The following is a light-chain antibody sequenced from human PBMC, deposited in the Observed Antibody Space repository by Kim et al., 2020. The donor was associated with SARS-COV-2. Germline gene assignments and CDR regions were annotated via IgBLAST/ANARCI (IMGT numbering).Light chain of an antibody. V-gene: IGKV2-30*01. J-gene: IGKJ3*01. CDR3: MQGTHWPFT. Sequence: PVSISCRYSQSLVYSDGNTYLNWFHQRPGQSPRRLIYKVSNRDSGVPDRFSGSGSGTDFTLQISRVEAEDVGVYYYMQGTHWPFTFGPGTKVDIK. CDR2: KVS. CDR1: QSLVYSDGNTY.